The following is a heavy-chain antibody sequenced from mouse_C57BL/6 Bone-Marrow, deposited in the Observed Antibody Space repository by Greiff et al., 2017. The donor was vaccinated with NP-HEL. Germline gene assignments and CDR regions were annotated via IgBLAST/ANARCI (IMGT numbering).Heavy chain of an antibody. V-gene: IGHV1-50*01. CDR2: IDPSDSYT. Sequence: QVQLQQPGAELVKPGASVKLSCKASGYTFTSYWMQWVKQRPGQGLEWIGEIDPSDSYTNYNQKFKGKATLTVDTSSSTAYMQLSSLTSEDSAVFYCASSLWDYYAMDYWGQGTSVTVSS. D-gene: IGHD4-1*01. J-gene: IGHJ4*01. CDR1: GYTFTSYW. CDR3: ASSLWDYYAMDY.